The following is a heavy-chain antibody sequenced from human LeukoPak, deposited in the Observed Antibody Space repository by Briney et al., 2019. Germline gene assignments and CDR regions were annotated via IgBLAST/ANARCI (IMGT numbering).Heavy chain of an antibody. Sequence: GSLSLSCAASGFTFSSYAMSWVRQAPGKGLEWVSAISGSGGSTYYADSVKGRFTISRDNSKNTLYLQMNSPRAEDTAVYYCAKEKAVAGTFDYWGQGTLVTVSS. V-gene: IGHV3-23*01. CDR2: ISGSGGST. CDR1: GFTFSSYA. J-gene: IGHJ4*02. CDR3: AKEKAVAGTFDY. D-gene: IGHD6-19*01.